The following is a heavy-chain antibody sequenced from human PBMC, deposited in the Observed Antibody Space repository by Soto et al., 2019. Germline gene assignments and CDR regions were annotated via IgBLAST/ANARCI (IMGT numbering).Heavy chain of an antibody. D-gene: IGHD3-9*01. V-gene: IGHV1-69*13. CDR2: IIPIFGTA. CDR3: ARVNDILTGYYKIPKNGMDV. J-gene: IGHJ6*02. Sequence: SVKVSCKASGGTFSSYAISWVRQAPGQGLEWMGGIIPIFGTANYAQKFQGRVTITADESTSTAYMELSSLRSEDTAVYYCARVNDILTGYYKIPKNGMDVWGQGTTVTVSS. CDR1: GGTFSSYA.